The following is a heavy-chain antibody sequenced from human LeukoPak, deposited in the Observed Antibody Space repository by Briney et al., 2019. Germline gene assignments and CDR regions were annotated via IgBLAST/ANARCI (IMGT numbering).Heavy chain of an antibody. CDR3: EKDTGDGYNSVSDAFDI. J-gene: IGHJ3*02. CDR2: ISWDGGST. V-gene: IGHV3-43D*03. CDR1: GFSFDDYA. Sequence: GGSLRLSCADSGFSFDDYAMHWVRHAPGKGLEWVSLISWDGGSTYYADSVKGRFTISRDNSKNSLYLRMNSLRAEDTALYYCEKDTGDGYNSVSDAFDIWGQGIMVTVSS. D-gene: IGHD5-24*01.